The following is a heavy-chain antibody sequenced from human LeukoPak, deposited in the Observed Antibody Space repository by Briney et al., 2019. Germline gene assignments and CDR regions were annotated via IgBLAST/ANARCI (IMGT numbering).Heavy chain of an antibody. D-gene: IGHD2-8*01. CDR3: AKDAVAACSNGVRYTFYYYHMDV. CDR1: GFTFSSYG. V-gene: IGHV3-30*02. CDR2: IGYDGSNT. Sequence: GGSLRLSCAASGFTFSSYGMHWVRQAPGKGLEWVAFIGYDGSNTFYADSVKGRFTISRDNSKNTLYLQMNSLRAEDTSVYYCAKDAVAACSNGVRYTFYYYHMDVWGKGTTVTVSS. J-gene: IGHJ6*03.